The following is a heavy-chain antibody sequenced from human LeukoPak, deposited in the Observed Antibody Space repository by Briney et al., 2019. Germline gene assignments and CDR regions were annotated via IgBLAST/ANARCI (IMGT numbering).Heavy chain of an antibody. V-gene: IGHV4-59*01. Sequence: SETLSLTCNVSGGSLGDDFWTWMRQPPGKGLEWIGYVHYSGSTKYHPSLKSRVTMSIDTSMTQFSLNLRSVTAADTATYYCARASSSLQDHYLMDVWGKGTTVTVSS. J-gene: IGHJ6*03. D-gene: IGHD6-13*01. CDR1: GGSLGDDF. CDR3: ARASSSLQDHYLMDV. CDR2: VHYSGST.